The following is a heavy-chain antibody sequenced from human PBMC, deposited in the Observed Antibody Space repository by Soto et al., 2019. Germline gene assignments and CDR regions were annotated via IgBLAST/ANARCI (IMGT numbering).Heavy chain of an antibody. V-gene: IGHV4-31*03. J-gene: IGHJ4*02. Sequence: SETLSLTCTVSGGSISSGGYYWSWIRQHPGKGLEWIGYIYYSGSTYYNPSLKSRVTISVDTSKNQFSLKLSSVTAADTAVYYCARVGYDILTGYYTLDYWGQGTLVTVSS. CDR2: IYYSGST. CDR1: GGSISSGGYY. D-gene: IGHD3-9*01. CDR3: ARVGYDILTGYYTLDY.